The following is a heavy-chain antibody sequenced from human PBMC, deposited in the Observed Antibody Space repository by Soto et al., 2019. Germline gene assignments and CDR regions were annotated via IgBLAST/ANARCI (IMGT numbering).Heavy chain of an antibody. CDR3: ARAYYDIRYYYYGMDV. CDR1: GGTFSSYA. V-gene: IGHV1-69*13. Sequence: GASVKVSCKASGGTFSSYAISWVRQAPGQGLEWMGGIIPIFGTANYAQKFQGRVTITADESTSTAYMELSSLRSEDTAVYYCARAYYDIRYYYYGMDVWGQGTTVTVSS. J-gene: IGHJ6*02. D-gene: IGHD3-9*01. CDR2: IIPIFGTA.